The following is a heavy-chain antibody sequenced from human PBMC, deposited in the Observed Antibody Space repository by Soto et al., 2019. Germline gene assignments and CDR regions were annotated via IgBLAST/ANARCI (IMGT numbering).Heavy chain of an antibody. J-gene: IGHJ6*02. CDR2: IYHSGST. V-gene: IGHV4-4*02. Sequence: QVQLQESGPGLVKPSGTLSLTCAVSGGSISSSNWWSWVRQPPGKGLEWIGEIYHSGSTNYNPSHKSRVTISVDKSKNQFSLKLSSVTAADTAVYYCARSATYDFWSGYYAYYYYYGMDVWGQGTTVTVSS. CDR3: ARSATYDFWSGYYAYYYYYGMDV. D-gene: IGHD3-3*01. CDR1: GGSISSSNW.